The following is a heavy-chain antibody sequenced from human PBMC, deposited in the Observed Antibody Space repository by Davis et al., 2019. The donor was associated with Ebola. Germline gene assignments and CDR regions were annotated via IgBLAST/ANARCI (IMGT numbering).Heavy chain of an antibody. CDR3: AKPSVPAARFYYYGMDV. CDR1: GFTFSSYA. CDR2: ISGSGGST. J-gene: IGHJ6*02. D-gene: IGHD2-2*01. Sequence: GESLKISCAASGFTFSSYAMSWVRQAPGKGLEWVSAISGSGGSTYYADSVKGRFPISRDNSKNTLYLQMNSLRAEDTAVYYCAKPSVPAARFYYYGMDVWGQGTTVTVSS. V-gene: IGHV3-23*01.